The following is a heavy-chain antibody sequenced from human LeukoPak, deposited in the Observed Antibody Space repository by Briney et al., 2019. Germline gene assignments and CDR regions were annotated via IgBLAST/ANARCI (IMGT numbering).Heavy chain of an antibody. CDR3: ARKTWIQLWFNPYNAFDI. CDR2: INHSGST. J-gene: IGHJ3*02. Sequence: PSETLSLTCAVYGGSFSGYYWSWIRQPPGKGLEWIGEINHSGSTNYNPSLKSRVTISVDTSKNQFSLKLSSVTAADTAVYYCARKTWIQLWFNPYNAFDIWGQGTMVTVSS. V-gene: IGHV4-34*01. CDR1: GGSFSGYY. D-gene: IGHD5-18*01.